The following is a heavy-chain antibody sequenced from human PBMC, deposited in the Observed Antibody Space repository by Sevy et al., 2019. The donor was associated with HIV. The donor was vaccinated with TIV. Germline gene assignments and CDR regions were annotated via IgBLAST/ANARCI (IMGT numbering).Heavy chain of an antibody. J-gene: IGHJ6*02. V-gene: IGHV3-23*01. D-gene: IGHD3-22*01. CDR3: AKAGFDYYDSIRSSTGGCMDV. Sequence: GGSLRLSCAASGFTFSSYAMSWVRQAPGKGLEWVSAISGSGGSTYYADSVKGRFTISRDNSKNTLYLQMNSLRAEDTAVYYCAKAGFDYYDSIRSSTGGCMDVWGQGTTVTVSS. CDR2: ISGSGGST. CDR1: GFTFSSYA.